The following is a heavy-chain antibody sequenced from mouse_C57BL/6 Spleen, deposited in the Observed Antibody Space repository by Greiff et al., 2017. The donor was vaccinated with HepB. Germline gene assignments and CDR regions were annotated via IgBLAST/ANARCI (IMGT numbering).Heavy chain of an antibody. Sequence: EVKVEESGGGLVKPGGSLKLSCAASGFTFSSYAMSWVRQTPEKRLEWVATISDGGSYTYYPDNVKGRFTISRDNAKNNLYLQMSHLKSEDTAMYYCARGGPATGFAYWGQGTLVTVSA. CDR1: GFTFSSYA. D-gene: IGHD3-2*01. CDR2: ISDGGSYT. J-gene: IGHJ3*01. CDR3: ARGGPATGFAY. V-gene: IGHV5-4*03.